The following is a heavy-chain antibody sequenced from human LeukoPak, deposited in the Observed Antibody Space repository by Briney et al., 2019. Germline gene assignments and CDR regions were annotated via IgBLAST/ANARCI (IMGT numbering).Heavy chain of an antibody. D-gene: IGHD2-15*01. J-gene: IGHJ4*02. Sequence: LPGGSLTLSCAASGFTLSSYAMSWVRQGPGKGLEWVSAISVSGNTYHADSVKGRFTISRDSSKNTLYLQMNSLRAEDAAVYYCAKAPVTTCSGAYCYPFDYWGQGTLVTVSS. CDR2: ISVSGNT. V-gene: IGHV3-23*01. CDR3: AKAPVTTCSGAYCYPFDY. CDR1: GFTLSSYA.